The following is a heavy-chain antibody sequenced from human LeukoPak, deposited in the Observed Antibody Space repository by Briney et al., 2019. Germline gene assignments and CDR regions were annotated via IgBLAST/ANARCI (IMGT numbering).Heavy chain of an antibody. CDR1: GGSISSGGYY. D-gene: IGHD4-17*01. Sequence: SETLSLTCTVSGGSISSGGYYRSWIRQHPGKGLEWIGCIYYSGTAYYHPSLTSRVAISVDTSKNQFSLKLSSVTAADTAVYYCARSGTVTIWNYWGQGTLVTVSS. J-gene: IGHJ4*02. CDR3: ARSGTVTIWNY. CDR2: IYYSGTA. V-gene: IGHV4-31*03.